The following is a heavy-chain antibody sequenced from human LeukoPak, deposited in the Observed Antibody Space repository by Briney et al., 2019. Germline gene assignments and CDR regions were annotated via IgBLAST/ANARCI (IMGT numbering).Heavy chain of an antibody. CDR3: ARDQQGEDIVVVPAAENWFDP. CDR2: ISAYNGNT. Sequence: ASVKVSCKASGYTFTSYGISWVRQAPGQGLERMGWISAYNGNTNYAQKLQGRVTMTTDTSTSTAYMELRSLRSDDTAVYYCARDQQGEDIVVVPAAENWFDPWGQGTLVTVSS. CDR1: GYTFTSYG. V-gene: IGHV1-18*01. J-gene: IGHJ5*02. D-gene: IGHD2-2*01.